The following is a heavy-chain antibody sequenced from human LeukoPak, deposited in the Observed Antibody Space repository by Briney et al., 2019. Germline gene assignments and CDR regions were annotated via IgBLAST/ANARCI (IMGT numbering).Heavy chain of an antibody. Sequence: GGSLRLSCAASGFTFRRYAMSWVRQAPGKGLERVSAISGSGGSTYYADSVKGRFTISRDNSKNTLYLQMNSLRAEDTAVYYCAKDSIQLWYTPLWRYWGQGTLVTVSS. CDR1: GFTFRRYA. J-gene: IGHJ4*02. CDR3: AKDSIQLWYTPLWRY. V-gene: IGHV3-23*01. CDR2: ISGSGGST. D-gene: IGHD5-18*01.